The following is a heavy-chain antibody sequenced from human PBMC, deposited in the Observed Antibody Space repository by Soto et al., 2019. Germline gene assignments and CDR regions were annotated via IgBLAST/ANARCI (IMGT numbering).Heavy chain of an antibody. V-gene: IGHV4-31*03. J-gene: IGHJ6*02. CDR2: IYYGGNT. Sequence: QVQLQESGPGLVKPSQTLSLTCTVSGGSISSGGYYWTWIRQHPGKGLEWIGYIYYGGNTYYNPSLKSRLTIAEDTSKNQFSLKLSSVTAAHTAVYYCALSSSPLYYIMDVWGQGTTVTVSS. CDR1: GGSISSGGYY. CDR3: ALSSSPLYYIMDV. D-gene: IGHD2-15*01.